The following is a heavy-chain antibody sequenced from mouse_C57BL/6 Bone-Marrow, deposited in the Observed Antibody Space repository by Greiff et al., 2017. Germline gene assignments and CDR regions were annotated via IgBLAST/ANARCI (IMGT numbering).Heavy chain of an antibody. Sequence: QVQLQQPGAELVRPGTSVKLSCKASGYTFTSYWMHWVKQRPGQGLEWIGVIDPSDSYTNYNQQFKGKATLTVDTSSSTAYMQLSSLTSEDSAVYYCARYLLGSSYAMDYWGQGTSVTVSS. CDR1: GYTFTSYW. CDR2: IDPSDSYT. CDR3: ARYLLGSSYAMDY. D-gene: IGHD1-1*01. V-gene: IGHV1-59*01. J-gene: IGHJ4*01.